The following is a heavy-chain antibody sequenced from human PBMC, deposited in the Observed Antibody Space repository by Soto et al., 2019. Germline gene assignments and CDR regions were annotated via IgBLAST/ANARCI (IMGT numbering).Heavy chain of an antibody. V-gene: IGHV3-30-3*01. CDR2: ISYDGSNK. CDR1: GFTFSSYA. Sequence: GGSLRLSCAASGFTFSSYAMHWVRQAPGKGLEWVAVISYDGSNKYYADSVKGRFTISRDNSKNTLYLQMNSLRAEDTAVYYCARDRTHPADIVVVVAATGHNWFDPWGQGTLVSVSS. CDR3: ARDRTHPADIVVVVAATGHNWFDP. D-gene: IGHD2-15*01. J-gene: IGHJ5*02.